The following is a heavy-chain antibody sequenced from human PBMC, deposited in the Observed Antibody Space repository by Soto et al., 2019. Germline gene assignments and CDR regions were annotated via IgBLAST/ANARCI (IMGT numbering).Heavy chain of an antibody. CDR3: TFESSSGWFPFDY. J-gene: IGHJ4*02. D-gene: IGHD6-19*01. V-gene: IGHV3-15*07. CDR1: GFTFSNAW. Sequence: PGGSLRLSCAASGFTFSNAWMNWVRQAPGKGLEWVGRIKSKTDGGTTDYAAPVKGRFTISRDDSKNTLYLQMNSLKTEDTAVYYCTFESSSGWFPFDYWGQGTLVTVS. CDR2: IKSKTDGGTT.